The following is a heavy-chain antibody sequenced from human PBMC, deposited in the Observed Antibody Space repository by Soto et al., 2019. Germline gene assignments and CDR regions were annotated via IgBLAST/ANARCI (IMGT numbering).Heavy chain of an antibody. V-gene: IGHV3-21*01. J-gene: IGHJ3*02. CDR1: GFTXSSYS. Sequence: PGGSLRLSCAASGFTXSSYSMNWVRQAPGKGLEWVSSISSSSSYIYYADSVKGRFTISRDNAKNSLYLQMNSLRAEDTAVYYCARWGPGDAFDIWGQGTMVTVSS. CDR3: ARWGPGDAFDI. CDR2: ISSSSSYI. D-gene: IGHD3-16*01.